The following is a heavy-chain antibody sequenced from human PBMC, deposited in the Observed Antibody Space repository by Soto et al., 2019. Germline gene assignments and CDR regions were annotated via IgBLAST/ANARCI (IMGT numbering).Heavy chain of an antibody. Sequence: QVQLVESGGGVVQPGRCLRLSCAASGLTFSRYTVHWVRQAPGKGLERVAVISYDGNNKYYADSVKGRFTISRDNSKNTLSLQMNSLRPEDTAVYYCARFRSERPFDYWGQGTLVTVSS. J-gene: IGHJ4*02. CDR2: ISYDGNNK. CDR1: GLTFSRYT. V-gene: IGHV3-30-3*01. CDR3: ARFRSERPFDY.